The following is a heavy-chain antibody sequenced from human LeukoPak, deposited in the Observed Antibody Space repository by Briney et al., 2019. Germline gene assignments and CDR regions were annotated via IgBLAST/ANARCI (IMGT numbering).Heavy chain of an antibody. CDR1: GFTFSSYS. V-gene: IGHV3-21*01. CDR3: ARDLGDYSKRVY. CDR2: ISSSSSYI. D-gene: IGHD4-11*01. J-gene: IGHJ4*02. Sequence: GGSLRLSCAASGFTFSSYSMNWVRQAPGKGLEWVSSISSSSSYIYYADSVKGRFTISRDNAKNSLYLQMNSLRAEDTAVYYCARDLGDYSKRVYWGQGTLVTVSS.